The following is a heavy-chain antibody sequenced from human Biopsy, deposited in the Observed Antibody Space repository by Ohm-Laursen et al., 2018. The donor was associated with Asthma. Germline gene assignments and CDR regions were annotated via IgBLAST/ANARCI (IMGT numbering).Heavy chain of an antibody. J-gene: IGHJ5*02. CDR3: ARTTYGDYGFDP. V-gene: IGHV4-31*03. D-gene: IGHD4-17*01. CDR2: IYYSGST. CDR1: GGSINIGDYY. Sequence: TLSLTCTVSGGSINIGDYYWSWIRQHPGKGLEWIGYIYYSGSTYYNPSLKSRVSILIDTSKNQFSLRLSSVTAADTAVYYCARTTYGDYGFDPWGQGTLVTVSS.